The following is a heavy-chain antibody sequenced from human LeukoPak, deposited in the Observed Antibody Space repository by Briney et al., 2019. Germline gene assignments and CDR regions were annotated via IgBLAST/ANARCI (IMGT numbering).Heavy chain of an antibody. CDR1: GSTLRSYS. CDR3: APTYYYESSGHQ. Sequence: GGSLRLSFVASGSTLRSYSMNWVRQAPGKGLEWVSYISSGSSLIHYADSVKGRFTISRDNAKNSLYLQMNNLRVEDTAVYYCAPTYYYESSGHQGGQGTLVTVSA. J-gene: IGHJ4*02. V-gene: IGHV3-48*01. CDR2: ISSGSSLI. D-gene: IGHD3-22*01.